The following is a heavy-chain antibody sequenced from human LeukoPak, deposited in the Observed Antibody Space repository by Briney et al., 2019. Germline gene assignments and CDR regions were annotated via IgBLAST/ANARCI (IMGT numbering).Heavy chain of an antibody. J-gene: IGHJ6*02. Sequence: PGGSLRLSCAASGFTFSSYAMSWVRQAPGKGLEWVSAISGSGGSTYYADSVKGRFTISRDNSKNTLYLQMNSLRAEDTAVYYCAKAVTAVAGTPLYGMDVWGQGTTVTVSS. CDR3: AKAVTAVAGTPLYGMDV. D-gene: IGHD6-19*01. CDR1: GFTFSSYA. V-gene: IGHV3-23*01. CDR2: ISGSGGST.